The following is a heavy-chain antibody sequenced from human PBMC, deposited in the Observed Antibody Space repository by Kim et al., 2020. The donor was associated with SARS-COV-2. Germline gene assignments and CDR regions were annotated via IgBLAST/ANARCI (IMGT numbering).Heavy chain of an antibody. J-gene: IGHJ3*02. CDR3: ARDEITAYYYDSSGPSLAFDI. CDR2: INAGNGNT. D-gene: IGHD3-22*01. CDR1: GYTFTSYA. V-gene: IGHV1-3*01. Sequence: ASVKVSCKASGYTFTSYAMHWVRQAPGQRLEWMGWINAGNGNTKYSQKFQGRVTITRDTSASTAYMELSSLRSEDTAVYYCARDEITAYYYDSSGPSLAFDIWGQGTMVTVSS.